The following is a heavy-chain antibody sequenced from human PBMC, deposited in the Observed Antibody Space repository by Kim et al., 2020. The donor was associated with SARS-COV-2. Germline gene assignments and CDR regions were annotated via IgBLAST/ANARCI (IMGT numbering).Heavy chain of an antibody. Sequence: GGSLRLSCAASGFTFSSYGMHWVRQAPGKGLEWVAVIWYDGSNKYYADSVKGRFTISRDNSKNTLYLQMNSLRAEDTAVYYCARDLYGSYTPYYYYGMDVWGQGTTVTVSS. V-gene: IGHV3-33*01. CDR1: GFTFSSYG. CDR2: IWYDGSNK. D-gene: IGHD1-26*01. CDR3: ARDLYGSYTPYYYYGMDV. J-gene: IGHJ6*02.